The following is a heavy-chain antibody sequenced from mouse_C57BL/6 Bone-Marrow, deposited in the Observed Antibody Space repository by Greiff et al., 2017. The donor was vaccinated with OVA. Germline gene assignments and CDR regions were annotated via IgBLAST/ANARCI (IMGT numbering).Heavy chain of an antibody. Sequence: EVMLVESGGDLVKPGGSLKLSCAASGFTFSSYGMSWVRQTPDKRLEWVATISSGGSYTYYPDSVKGRFPISRDNAKNTLYLQMSSLKSEDTAMYYCARPPGTTFYFDYWGQGTTLTVSS. D-gene: IGHD5-5*01. J-gene: IGHJ2*01. CDR2: ISSGGSYT. V-gene: IGHV5-6*01. CDR3: ARPPGTTFYFDY. CDR1: GFTFSSYG.